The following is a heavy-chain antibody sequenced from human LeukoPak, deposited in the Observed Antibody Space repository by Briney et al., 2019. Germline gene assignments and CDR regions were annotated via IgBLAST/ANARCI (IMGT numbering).Heavy chain of an antibody. CDR1: GFTVSSNY. D-gene: IGHD6-13*01. V-gene: IGHV3-53*01. CDR3: ARGSSWYDPIDY. Sequence: GGSLRLSCAASGFTVSSNYMSWVRQAPGKGLEWVSVIYSSDSTYYADSVKGRFTISRDNSKNTLYLQMNSLRAEDTAVYYCARGSSWYDPIDYWGQGTLVTVSS. J-gene: IGHJ4*02. CDR2: IYSSDST.